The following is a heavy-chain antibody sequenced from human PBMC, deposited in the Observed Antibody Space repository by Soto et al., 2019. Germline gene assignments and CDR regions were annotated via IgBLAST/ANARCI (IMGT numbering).Heavy chain of an antibody. Sequence: ASETLSLTCTVSGGSISSYYWSWIRQPAGKGLEWIGRIYTSGSTNYNPSLKSRVTMSVDTSKNQFSLKLSSVTAADTAVYYCARDSRFITMVRGVTPYYYYYGMDVWGQGTTVTVSS. CDR1: GGSISSYY. V-gene: IGHV4-4*07. J-gene: IGHJ6*02. CDR2: IYTSGST. D-gene: IGHD3-10*01. CDR3: ARDSRFITMVRGVTPYYYYYGMDV.